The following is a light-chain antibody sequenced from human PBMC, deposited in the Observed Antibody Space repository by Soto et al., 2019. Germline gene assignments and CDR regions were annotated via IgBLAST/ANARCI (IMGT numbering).Light chain of an antibody. Sequence: EIVLTQSPGTLSLSPGQRATLSCSASQSVTSSHLAWYRHKPGQARRLRIYGASSRATGIPDRFSGSESGTDFTLTISRLEPEDFAVYYCQQYGRSPRYTFGQGTELEIK. J-gene: IGKJ2*01. CDR2: GAS. CDR1: QSVTSSH. CDR3: QQYGRSPRYT. V-gene: IGKV3-20*01.